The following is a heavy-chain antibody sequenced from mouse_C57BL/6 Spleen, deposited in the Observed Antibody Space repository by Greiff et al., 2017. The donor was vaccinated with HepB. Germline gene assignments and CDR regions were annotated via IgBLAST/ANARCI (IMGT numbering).Heavy chain of an antibody. D-gene: IGHD4-1*01. Sequence: QVQLQQSGAELVMPGASVKLSCKASGYTFTSYWMHWVKQRPGQGLEWIGEIDPSDSYTNYNQKFKGKSTLTVDKSSSTAYMQLSSLTSEDSAVYYCERWSNWDYFDYWGQGTTLTVSS. CDR3: ERWSNWDYFDY. J-gene: IGHJ2*01. CDR2: IDPSDSYT. V-gene: IGHV1-69*01. CDR1: GYTFTSYW.